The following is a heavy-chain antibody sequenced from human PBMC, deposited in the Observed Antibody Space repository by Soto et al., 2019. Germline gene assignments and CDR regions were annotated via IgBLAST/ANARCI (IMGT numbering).Heavy chain of an antibody. D-gene: IGHD3-10*01. CDR3: AKDGRLLWFGESRAVYFDY. J-gene: IGHJ4*02. CDR1: GFTFSSYA. Sequence: GGSLRLSCAASGFTFSSYAMSWVRQAPGKGLEWVSAISGSGGSTYYADSVKGRFTISRDNSKNTLYLQMNSLRAEDTAVYYCAKDGRLLWFGESRAVYFDYWGQGTLVTVSS. V-gene: IGHV3-23*01. CDR2: ISGSGGST.